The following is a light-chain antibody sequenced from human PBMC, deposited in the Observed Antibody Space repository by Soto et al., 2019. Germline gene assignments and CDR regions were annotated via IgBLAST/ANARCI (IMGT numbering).Light chain of an antibody. Sequence: QSALTQPASVSGSPGQSITISCTGTSSDVGGYNYVSWYQQHPGKAPKLMIYEVSNRPSGVSNRFSGSKSGNTASLTISGLQAEDEADYYCGTWDDRLDGNYVFGTGTKLTVL. CDR1: SSDVGGYNY. CDR3: GTWDDRLDGNYV. V-gene: IGLV2-14*01. J-gene: IGLJ1*01. CDR2: EVS.